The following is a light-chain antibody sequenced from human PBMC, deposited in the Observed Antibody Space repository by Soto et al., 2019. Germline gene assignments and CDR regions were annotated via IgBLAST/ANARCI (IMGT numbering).Light chain of an antibody. CDR1: QGISSY. Sequence: DIQLTQSTSFLSASVGDRVTITCRASQGISSYLAWYQQKPGKAPKLLIYAASTLQSGVPSRVSGSGSGTEFTLTTSSLQPEDFATYYCQQLNSYPLAFGGGTKVEIK. CDR2: AAS. CDR3: QQLNSYPLA. J-gene: IGKJ4*01. V-gene: IGKV1-9*01.